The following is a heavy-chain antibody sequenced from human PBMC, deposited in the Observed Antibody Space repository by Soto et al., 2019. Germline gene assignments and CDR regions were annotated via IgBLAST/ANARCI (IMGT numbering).Heavy chain of an antibody. D-gene: IGHD2-15*01. J-gene: IGHJ6*02. Sequence: GKGPEWVSGIVQDGSTKYADSVKGRFTISRDNSKNTLYLHMNSLRSDDTGVYYCARGDREDILVVVGARPGEYGVDIWGQGTTLTVYS. CDR2: IVQDGST. CDR3: ARGDREDILVVVGARPGEYGVDI. V-gene: IGHV3-66*02.